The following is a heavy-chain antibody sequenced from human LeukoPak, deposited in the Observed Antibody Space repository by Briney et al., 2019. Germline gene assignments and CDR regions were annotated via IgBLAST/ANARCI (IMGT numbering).Heavy chain of an antibody. CDR1: GYTFTSYY. V-gene: IGHV1-46*01. CDR3: ARPSKKYGSSPYYFDY. D-gene: IGHD6-13*01. CDR2: INPSGGST. J-gene: IGHJ4*02. Sequence: ASVKVSCKASGYTFTSYYMHWVRQAPGQGLEWMGIINPSGGSTSYAQKFQGRVTMTRDTSTSTVYMELSSLRSEDTAVYYCARPSKKYGSSPYYFDYWGQGTLVTVSS.